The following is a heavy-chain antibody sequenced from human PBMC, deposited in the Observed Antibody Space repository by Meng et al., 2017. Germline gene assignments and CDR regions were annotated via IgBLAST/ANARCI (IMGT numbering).Heavy chain of an antibody. CDR3: ARAPGVGELYMFDY. CDR1: GYTFTGYY. CDR2: INPNSGGT. J-gene: IGHJ4*02. D-gene: IGHD3-10*01. V-gene: IGHV1-2*06. Sequence: ASVKVSCKASGYTFTGYYMHWVRQAPGQGLEWMGRINPNSGGTNYAQKFQGRVTMTRDTATSTAYMELSRLRSDDTAVYYCARAPGVGELYMFDYWGQGTLVTVSS.